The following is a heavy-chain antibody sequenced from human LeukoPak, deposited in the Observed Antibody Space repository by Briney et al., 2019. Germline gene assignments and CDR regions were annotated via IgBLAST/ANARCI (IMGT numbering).Heavy chain of an antibody. CDR3: ARVPAAGTGPDY. D-gene: IGHD6-13*01. CDR2: IFYSGST. CDR1: GGPISRYY. V-gene: IGHV4-59*01. J-gene: IGHJ4*02. Sequence: SETLSLTCTVSGGPISRYYWRWIRQPPGKGLEWIGYIFYSGSTNYNPSLKSRVTISGHTSKNQFSLKLSSVTAADTAVYYCARVPAAGTGPDYWGQGTLVTVSS.